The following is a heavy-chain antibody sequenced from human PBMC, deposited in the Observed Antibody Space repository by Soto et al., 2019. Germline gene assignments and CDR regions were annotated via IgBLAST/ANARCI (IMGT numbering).Heavy chain of an antibody. Sequence: QLHLRESGPGLVKPSETLSLTCTVSGGSITSSSYYWGWIRQPPGKGLEWIGSIYYSGSTYYNPSLNSRGTISGDTSKNPFSRKLSSVTAADTAVYYCATQEVGGSYVYTFDPWGQGTLVTVSS. CDR1: GGSITSSSYY. V-gene: IGHV4-39*01. D-gene: IGHD1-26*01. CDR3: ATQEVGGSYVYTFDP. CDR2: IYYSGST. J-gene: IGHJ5*02.